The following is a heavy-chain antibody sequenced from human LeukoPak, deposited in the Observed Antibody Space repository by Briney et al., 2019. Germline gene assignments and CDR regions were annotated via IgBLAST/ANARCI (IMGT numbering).Heavy chain of an antibody. V-gene: IGHV3-7*03. CDR1: GFTFSNFW. J-gene: IGHJ4*02. CDR3: ARGGVYDSSGLFDY. CDR2: IKQDETEK. Sequence: GGSLRLSCTASGFTFSNFWMGWVRQAPGKGLEWVANIKQDETEKFYLGSVKGRFTISRDNAKNSLYLQMNSLRVEDTALYYCARGGVYDSSGLFDYWGQGTLVTVSS. D-gene: IGHD3-22*01.